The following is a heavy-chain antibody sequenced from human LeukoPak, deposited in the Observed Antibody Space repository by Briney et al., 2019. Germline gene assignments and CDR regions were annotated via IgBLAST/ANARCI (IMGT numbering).Heavy chain of an antibody. V-gene: IGHV4-39*01. Sequence: SETLSLTCTVSGGSISSSSYYWGWIRQPPGKGLEWIGSIYYSGSTFYNSSLKSRVTISVDTSKNQFSLKLSSVTAADTAVYFCAGYGGYVGWGQGTLVTVSS. D-gene: IGHD4-17*01. CDR3: AGYGGYVG. J-gene: IGHJ4*02. CDR1: GGSISSSSYY. CDR2: IYYSGST.